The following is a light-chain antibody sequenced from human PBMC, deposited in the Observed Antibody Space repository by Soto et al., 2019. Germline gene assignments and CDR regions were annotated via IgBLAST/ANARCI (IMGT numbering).Light chain of an antibody. CDR3: QQYDSYPLT. Sequence: DVHMTHSPSTLSASGGERVTMTCRAIQSINNLLAWYQQKPGKAPKFLIYDVSTLESGVPSRFSGSGSGTEFTLTISSLQPEDFATYYCQQYDSYPLTFGGGTKVDIK. CDR1: QSINNL. V-gene: IGKV1-5*01. J-gene: IGKJ4*01. CDR2: DVS.